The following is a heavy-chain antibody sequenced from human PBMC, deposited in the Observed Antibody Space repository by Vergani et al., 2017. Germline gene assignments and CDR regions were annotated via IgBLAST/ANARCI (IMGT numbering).Heavy chain of an antibody. CDR3: ASLSALEWLFDC. Sequence: QLQLQESGSGLVKPSQTLSLTCAVSGGSISSGGYSWSWIRQPQGQGREWIGYICHSGSTYYNQSLKSRVTNSVDRSKNQFSLKLSSVTAADTAVYYFASLSALEWLFDCWGEGTLVTVSS. D-gene: IGHD3-3*01. V-gene: IGHV4-30-2*01. CDR2: ICHSGST. J-gene: IGHJ4*02. CDR1: GGSISSGGYS.